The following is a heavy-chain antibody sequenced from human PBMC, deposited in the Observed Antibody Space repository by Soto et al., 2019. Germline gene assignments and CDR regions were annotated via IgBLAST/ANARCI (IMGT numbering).Heavy chain of an antibody. V-gene: IGHV2-5*02. J-gene: IGHJ3*02. CDR2: IYWDDDK. CDR3: AHSRDYGDYRSAFDI. CDR1: GFSLSTSGVG. D-gene: IGHD4-17*01. Sequence: QITLKESGPTLVKPTQTLTLTCTFSGFSLSTSGVGVGWIRQPPGMDLEWLALIYWDDDKRYSPSLKSRLTITKDTSENQVVHTMTNMDPVDTATYYCAHSRDYGDYRSAFDIWGDGTVVTVSS.